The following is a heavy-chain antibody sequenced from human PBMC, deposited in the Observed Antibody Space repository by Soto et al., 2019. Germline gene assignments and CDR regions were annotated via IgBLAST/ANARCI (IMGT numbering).Heavy chain of an antibody. V-gene: IGHV1-2*02. D-gene: IGHD2-2*01. Sequence: RASVKVSCKASGYNFNGYYMHWVRQAPGQGLEWMGWINPNTGATHYAQKFQGRVTMTRDRSISTDYMELSRLTFDDTAVYYCARGDYQLLPNKGNHWGQGALVTVSS. CDR1: GYNFNGYY. J-gene: IGHJ5*02. CDR2: INPNTGAT. CDR3: ARGDYQLLPNKGNH.